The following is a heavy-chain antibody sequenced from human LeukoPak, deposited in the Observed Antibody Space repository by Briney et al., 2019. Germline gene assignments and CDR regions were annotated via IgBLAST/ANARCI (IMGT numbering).Heavy chain of an antibody. J-gene: IGHJ5*02. CDR2: IYSGGGT. CDR3: ARDSSSSNSGRTRKNWFDP. D-gene: IGHD1-26*01. Sequence: GGSLRLSCAASGFTVSSACMTWVRQAPGRGLEWVSVIYSGGGTYYADSVKGRFTISRDSSKNTLYLQMNSLRAEDTAVYYCARDSSSSNSGRTRKNWFDPWGQGTLVTVSS. V-gene: IGHV3-53*01. CDR1: GFTVSSAC.